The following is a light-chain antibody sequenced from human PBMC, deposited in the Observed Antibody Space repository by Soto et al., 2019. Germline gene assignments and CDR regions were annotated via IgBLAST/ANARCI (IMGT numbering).Light chain of an antibody. Sequence: EIVMTQSPATLSVSPGERATRACRASQSVNSNLAWYQQKPGQAPRLLIYGASTRATGIPARFSGSGSGTACTITVSSLQSEDFAVYYCQQYNNWLPYTFGQGTKLEIK. J-gene: IGKJ2*01. CDR3: QQYNNWLPYT. V-gene: IGKV3-15*01. CDR2: GAS. CDR1: QSVNSN.